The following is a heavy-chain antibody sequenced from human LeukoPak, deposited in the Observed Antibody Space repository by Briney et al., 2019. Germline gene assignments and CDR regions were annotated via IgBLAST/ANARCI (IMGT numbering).Heavy chain of an antibody. D-gene: IGHD3-10*01. Sequence: SETLSLTCAVSGVSISSGGYSWRWIRQPPGKGLEWIGYIYHSGSTYYNPSLKSRVTISVDRSKNQFSLKLSSVTAADTAVYYCARGVRSGWFGESNWFDPWGQGTLVTVSS. CDR2: IYHSGST. J-gene: IGHJ5*02. V-gene: IGHV4-30-2*01. CDR3: ARGVRSGWFGESNWFDP. CDR1: GVSISSGGYS.